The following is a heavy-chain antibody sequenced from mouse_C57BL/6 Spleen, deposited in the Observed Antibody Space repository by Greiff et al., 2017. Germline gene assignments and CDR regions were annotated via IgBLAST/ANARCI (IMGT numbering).Heavy chain of an antibody. D-gene: IGHD1-1*01. J-gene: IGHJ2*01. CDR1: GYTFTSYW. CDR2: IDPSDSYT. V-gene: IGHV1-69*01. CDR3: ARRGITTVVPGDYFDY. Sequence: QVQLQQPGAELVMPGASVKLSCKASGYTFTSYWMHWVKQRPGQGLEWIGEIDPSDSYTNYNQKFKGKSTLTVDKSSSTAYMQLSSLTSEDSAVYYCARRGITTVVPGDYFDYWGQGTTLTVSS.